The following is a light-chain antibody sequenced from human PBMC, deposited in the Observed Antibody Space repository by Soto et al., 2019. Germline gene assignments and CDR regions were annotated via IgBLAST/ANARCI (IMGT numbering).Light chain of an antibody. CDR2: GAS. J-gene: IGKJ2*01. Sequence: EIVLTQSPGTLSLSPGERATLSCRASQSVSSSYLAWYQQKPGQAPRLLIYGASSRATGIPDRFSGSGSGTDFTLTISRLEPEDFAVYYCQQYGSSPQPFGQGTKLGIK. V-gene: IGKV3-20*01. CDR1: QSVSSSY. CDR3: QQYGSSPQP.